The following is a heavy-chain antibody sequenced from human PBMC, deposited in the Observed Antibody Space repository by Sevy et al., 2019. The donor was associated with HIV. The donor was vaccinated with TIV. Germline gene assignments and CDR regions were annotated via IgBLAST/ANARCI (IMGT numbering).Heavy chain of an antibody. Sequence: GGSLRLSCAASGFTFSSYGMHWVRQAPGKGLEWVAVIWYDGSNKYYADSVKGRFTISRDNSKNTLYLQMNSLGAEDTAVYYCARDFRYFGYGDYFDYWGQGTLVTVSS. CDR3: ARDFRYFGYGDYFDY. D-gene: IGHD5-18*01. V-gene: IGHV3-33*01. J-gene: IGHJ4*02. CDR2: IWYDGSNK. CDR1: GFTFSSYG.